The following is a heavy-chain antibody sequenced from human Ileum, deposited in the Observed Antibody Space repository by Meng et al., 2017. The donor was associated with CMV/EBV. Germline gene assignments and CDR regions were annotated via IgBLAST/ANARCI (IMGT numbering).Heavy chain of an antibody. CDR1: VAFISSFS. D-gene: IGHD1-26*01. Sequence: QVTLQTWVEWLIQPSYTQFPSQGFKVAFISSFSWSGIRHPPRKVPGWVWDNNHRGTTNYSPSLKSRFTISIDTSKKQFSLRLSSLTAADTAVYYCTRGRVGDWGFDFWGQGTLVTVSS. CDR2: NNHRGTT. J-gene: IGHJ4*02. CDR3: TRGRVGDWGFDF. V-gene: IGHV4-34*02.